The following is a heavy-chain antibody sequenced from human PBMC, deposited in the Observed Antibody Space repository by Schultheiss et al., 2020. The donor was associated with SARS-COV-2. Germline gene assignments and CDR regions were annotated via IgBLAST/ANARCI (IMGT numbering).Heavy chain of an antibody. CDR3: ARGELGYYFDY. CDR2: VWYDGNNK. Sequence: GGSLRLSCAASGFTFNNYGMHWVRQAPGKGLEWVAIVWYDGNNKYYADSVKGRFTISRDNSKNTLYLQMNSLRAEDTAVYYCARGELGYYFDYWGQGTLVTVSS. V-gene: IGHV3-33*01. D-gene: IGHD7-27*01. J-gene: IGHJ4*02. CDR1: GFTFNNYG.